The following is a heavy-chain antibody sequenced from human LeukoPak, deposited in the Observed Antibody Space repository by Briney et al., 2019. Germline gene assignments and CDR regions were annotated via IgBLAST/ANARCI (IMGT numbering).Heavy chain of an antibody. D-gene: IGHD4-17*01. Sequence: SETLSLTCTVSGGPISSSSYYWGWIRQPPGKGLEWIGSIYYSGSTYYNPSLKSRVTISVDTSKNQFPLELSSVTAADTAVYHCARHHHGVPLYFDYWGQGTLVTVFS. CDR1: GGPISSSSYY. V-gene: IGHV4-39*01. CDR3: ARHHHGVPLYFDY. J-gene: IGHJ4*02. CDR2: IYYSGST.